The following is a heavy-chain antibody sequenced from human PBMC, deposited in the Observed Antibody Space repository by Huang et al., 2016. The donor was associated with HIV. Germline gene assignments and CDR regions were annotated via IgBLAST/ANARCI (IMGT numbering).Heavy chain of an antibody. CDR2: IRYDGNNY. J-gene: IGHJ4*02. V-gene: IGHV3-30*02. D-gene: IGHD5-18*01. CDR1: RFTFSSFG. CDR3: AKDLTYTYGRHFDY. Sequence: QVQLVESGGGVVQPGGSLRLSCAASRFTFSSFGMHWVRQAPGKGREWVAFIRYDGNNYYYADSVKGRFTISRDNSKNTLYLQMNSRRADDTAVYYCAKDLTYTYGRHFDYWGQGTLVTVSS.